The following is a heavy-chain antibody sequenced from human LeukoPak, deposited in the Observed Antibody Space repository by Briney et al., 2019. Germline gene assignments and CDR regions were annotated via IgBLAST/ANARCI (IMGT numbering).Heavy chain of an antibody. Sequence: GGSLRLSCAASGFTFSSYSMNWVRQAPGKGLEWVSCITGSTSYIYYADSVKGRFTISRDNAKNSLYLQMNSLGAEDTAIYYCARGEYHSALDYWGQGTLVTVSS. CDR1: GFTFSSYS. J-gene: IGHJ4*02. V-gene: IGHV3-21*01. D-gene: IGHD3-10*01. CDR3: ARGEYHSALDY. CDR2: ITGSTSYI.